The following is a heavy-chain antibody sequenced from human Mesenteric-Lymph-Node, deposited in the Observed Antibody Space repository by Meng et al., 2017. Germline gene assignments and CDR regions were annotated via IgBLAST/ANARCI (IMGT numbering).Heavy chain of an antibody. Sequence: GQLQHWGAGLLKPSETLSLTCAVYGGSFSGYYRSWIRQPSGKGLEWIGEINHSGSTNYNPSLKSRVTISVDTSKNQFSLKLSSVTAADTAVYYCARVVTALWGYYFDYWGQGTLVTVSS. D-gene: IGHD2-21*02. V-gene: IGHV4-34*01. CDR2: INHSGST. CDR1: GGSFSGYY. CDR3: ARVVTALWGYYFDY. J-gene: IGHJ4*02.